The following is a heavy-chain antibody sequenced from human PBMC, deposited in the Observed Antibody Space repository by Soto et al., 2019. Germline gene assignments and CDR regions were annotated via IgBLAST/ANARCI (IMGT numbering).Heavy chain of an antibody. CDR1: GFTFSSYA. CDR3: ARSDVDTAMVDY. CDR2: ISYDGSNK. Sequence: ESGGGVVQPGRSLRLSCAASGFTFSSYAMHWVRQAPGKGLEWVAVISYDGSNKYYADSVKGRFTISRDNSKNTLYLQMNSLRAEDTAVYYCARSDVDTAMVDYWGQGTLVTVSS. V-gene: IGHV3-30-3*01. J-gene: IGHJ4*02. D-gene: IGHD5-18*01.